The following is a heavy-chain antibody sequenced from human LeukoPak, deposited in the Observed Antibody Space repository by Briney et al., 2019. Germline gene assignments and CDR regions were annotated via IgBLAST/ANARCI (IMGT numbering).Heavy chain of an antibody. Sequence: SQTLSLTCAISGDSVSSNNAAWNWIRQSPSRGLEWLGRTYYRSKWYNDYAVSVKSRITINPDTSKNQFSLQLNSVTPEDTAVYYCARDAEGYSSSWCYWFDPWGQGTLVAVSS. CDR2: TYYRSKWYN. J-gene: IGHJ5*02. D-gene: IGHD6-13*01. CDR1: GDSVSSNNAA. CDR3: ARDAEGYSSSWCYWFDP. V-gene: IGHV6-1*01.